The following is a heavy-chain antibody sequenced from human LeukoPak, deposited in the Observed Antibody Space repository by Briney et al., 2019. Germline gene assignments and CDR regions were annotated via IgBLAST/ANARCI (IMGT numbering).Heavy chain of an antibody. CDR2: FNPSGDT. J-gene: IGHJ3*02. V-gene: IGHV4-34*01. CDR3: ARGNPTITMAWGNAFDI. CDR1: GMSFNFYS. D-gene: IGHD3-10*01. Sequence: SETLSLTCGVSGMSFNFYSWTWIRQTPGKGLEWIGEFNPSGDTNYNPSLKTRVTISVGTSKNQFSLNLRSVTVGDTAVYYCARGNPTITMAWGNAFDIWGRGAMVTVSS.